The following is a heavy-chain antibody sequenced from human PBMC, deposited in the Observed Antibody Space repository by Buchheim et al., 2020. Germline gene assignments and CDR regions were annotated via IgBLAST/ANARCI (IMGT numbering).Heavy chain of an antibody. Sequence: EVQLVESGGGLVQPGGSLRLSYSASGFTFSNFWMHWVRQAPGKGLVWVSHINTDGTNTNYADSVKGRFTISRDSAKNTLSLLMSSLTAEDTAVYYCAALTTVTTSFEHWGQGTL. D-gene: IGHD4-17*01. V-gene: IGHV3-74*01. J-gene: IGHJ4*02. CDR1: GFTFSNFW. CDR2: INTDGTNT. CDR3: AALTTVTTSFEH.